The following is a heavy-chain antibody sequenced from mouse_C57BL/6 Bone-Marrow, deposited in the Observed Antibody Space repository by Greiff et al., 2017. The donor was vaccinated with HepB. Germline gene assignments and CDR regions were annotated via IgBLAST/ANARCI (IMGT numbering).Heavy chain of an antibody. CDR2: ISYDGSN. CDR1: GYSITSGYY. V-gene: IGHV3-6*01. CDR3: ARVGDSSGYAMDY. J-gene: IGHJ4*01. D-gene: IGHD3-2*02. Sequence: EVKLLESGPGLVKPSQSLSLTCSVTGYSITSGYYWNWIRQFPGNKLEWMGYISYDGSNNYNPSLKNRISITRDTSKNQFFLKLNSVTTEDTATYYCARVGDSSGYAMDYWGQGTSVTVSS.